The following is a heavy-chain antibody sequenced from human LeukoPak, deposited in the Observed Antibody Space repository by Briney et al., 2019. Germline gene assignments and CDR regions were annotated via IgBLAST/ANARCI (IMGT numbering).Heavy chain of an antibody. D-gene: IGHD4-17*01. CDR2: MSGSGGST. CDR3: ARVRYGELDV. V-gene: IGHV3-23*01. CDR1: GFTLYRYA. J-gene: IGHJ6*02. Sequence: GGSLTLFCAASGFTLYRYAMRWVRQAPRKGLEWLSSMSGSGGSTYYADSVKGRFTSSRADSKNTLYLQMNRLRAEDTAVYYCARVRYGELDVWGQGTTVTVSS.